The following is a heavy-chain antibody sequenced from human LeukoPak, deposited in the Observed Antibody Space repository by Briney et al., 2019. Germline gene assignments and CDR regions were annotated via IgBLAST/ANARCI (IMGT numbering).Heavy chain of an antibody. V-gene: IGHV3-7*01. CDR2: IKQDGSEK. CDR1: GFTFSSYW. D-gene: IGHD2-15*01. CDR3: TRGTGCSGGTCYSFYDY. Sequence: PGGSLRLSCAASGFTFSSYWMTWVRQAPGKGLEWVANIKQDGSEKYVDSVKGRFTISRDNAKNSLYLQMDSLRAEDTAVYYCTRGTGCSGGTCYSFYDYWGQGTLVTVSS. J-gene: IGHJ4*02.